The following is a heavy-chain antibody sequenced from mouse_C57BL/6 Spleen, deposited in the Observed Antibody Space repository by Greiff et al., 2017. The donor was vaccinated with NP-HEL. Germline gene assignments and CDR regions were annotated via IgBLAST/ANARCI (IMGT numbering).Heavy chain of an antibody. D-gene: IGHD4-1*01. CDR3: ARVSGTPWYFDV. CDR2: ISDGGSYT. Sequence: EVQLVESGGGLVKPGGSLKLSCAASGFTFSSYAMSWVRQTPEKRLEWVATISDGGSYTYYPDNVKGRFTISRDNAKNNLYLQMSHLKSEDTAMYYCARVSGTPWYFDVWGTGTTVTVSS. CDR1: GFTFSSYA. J-gene: IGHJ1*03. V-gene: IGHV5-4*01.